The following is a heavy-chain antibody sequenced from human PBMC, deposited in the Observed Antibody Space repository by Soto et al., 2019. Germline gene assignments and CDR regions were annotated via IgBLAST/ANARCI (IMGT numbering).Heavy chain of an antibody. D-gene: IGHD2-15*01. V-gene: IGHV1-18*01. CDR1: GYTFTSYG. Sequence: ASVKVSCKASGYTFTSYGISWVRQAPGQGLEWMGRISAYNGNTNYAQKFQGRVTLTTDTSTSTAYMELRSLRSDDTAVYYCARDLGYCSGGSCYSGYWGQGTLVTVSS. CDR3: ARDLGYCSGGSCYSGY. J-gene: IGHJ4*02. CDR2: ISAYNGNT.